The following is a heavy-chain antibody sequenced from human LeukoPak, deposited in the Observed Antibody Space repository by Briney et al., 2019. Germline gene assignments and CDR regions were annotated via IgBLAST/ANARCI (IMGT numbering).Heavy chain of an antibody. CDR2: MNPNSGNT. D-gene: IGHD3-10*01. CDR1: GYTFTSYD. V-gene: IGHV1-8*01. Sequence: ASVKVSCKASGYTFTSYDINWVRQATGQGLEWMGWMNPNSGNTGYAQKFQGRVTMTRNTSISTAYMELSSLRSEDTAVYYCARDPRYGSGSYPNWFDPWGQGTLVTVSS. CDR3: ARDPRYGSGSYPNWFDP. J-gene: IGHJ5*02.